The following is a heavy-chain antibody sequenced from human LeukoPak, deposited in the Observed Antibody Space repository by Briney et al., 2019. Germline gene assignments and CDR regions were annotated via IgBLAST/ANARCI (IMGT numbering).Heavy chain of an antibody. CDR1: GCTFSSYA. Sequence: GGSVRVSCAASGCTFSSYAMHWVRQAPGKGLEWVAVISYDGSNKYYADTVKGRFTISGDNSKNTLYLQMNSLRAEDTAVYYCARDLSRSRPDCSGGSCYSVYWGQGTLVTVSS. J-gene: IGHJ4*02. CDR2: ISYDGSNK. CDR3: ARDLSRSRPDCSGGSCYSVY. V-gene: IGHV3-30*04. D-gene: IGHD2-15*01.